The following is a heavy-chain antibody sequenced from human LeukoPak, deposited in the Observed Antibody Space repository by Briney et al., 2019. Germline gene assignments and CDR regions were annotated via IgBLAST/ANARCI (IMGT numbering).Heavy chain of an antibody. CDR2: MNPNSGNT. D-gene: IGHD5-18*01. CDR3: ARAAIDSSHFDY. CDR1: GYTFTGYY. J-gene: IGHJ4*02. V-gene: IGHV1-8*03. Sequence: ASVKVSCKASGYTFTGYYMHWVRQAPGQGLEWMGWMNPNSGNTGYAQKFQGRVTITRNTSISTAYMELSSLRSEDTAVYYCARAAIDSSHFDYWGQGTLVTVSS.